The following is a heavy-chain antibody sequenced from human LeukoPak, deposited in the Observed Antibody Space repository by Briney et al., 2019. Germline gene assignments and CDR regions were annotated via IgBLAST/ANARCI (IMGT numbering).Heavy chain of an antibody. CDR3: ASWKYALY. CDR2: INPNSGGT. V-gene: IGHV1-2*02. J-gene: IGHJ4*02. Sequence: ASVKVSCKASGYTFTSYDINWVRQATGQGLEWMGWINPNSGGTNYAQKFRGRVTMTRNTSISTAYMELSRLRSDDTAVYYCASWKYALYWGQGTLVTVSS. CDR1: GYTFTSYD. D-gene: IGHD2-8*01.